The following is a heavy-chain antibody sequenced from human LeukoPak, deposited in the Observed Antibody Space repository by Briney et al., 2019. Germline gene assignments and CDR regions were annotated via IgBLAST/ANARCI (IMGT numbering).Heavy chain of an antibody. V-gene: IGHV5-51*01. CDR3: ARQDTAMVTPIDY. J-gene: IGHJ4*01. Sequence: HGESLKISCKGSGYSFTNYWIAWVRQMPGKGLEWMGIIYPGDSDMRYSPSFQGQVTISADRSINTAYLQWSSLKASDTGMYYCARQDTAMVTPIDYLGHGTLVTVSS. CDR1: GYSFTNYW. D-gene: IGHD5-18*01. CDR2: IYPGDSDM.